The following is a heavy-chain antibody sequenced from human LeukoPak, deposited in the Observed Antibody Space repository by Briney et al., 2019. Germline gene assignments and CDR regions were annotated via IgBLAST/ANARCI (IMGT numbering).Heavy chain of an antibody. CDR2: IKSKTDGGTT. V-gene: IGHV3-15*01. CDR3: TRSSGWTDY. J-gene: IGHJ4*02. D-gene: IGHD6-19*01. CDR1: GFTFSSYA. Sequence: GGSLRLSCAASGFTFSSYAMSWVRQAPGKGLEWVGRIKSKTDGGTTDYAAPVKGRFTISRDDSKNTLYLQMNSLKTEDTAVYYCTRSSGWTDYWGQGTLVTVSS.